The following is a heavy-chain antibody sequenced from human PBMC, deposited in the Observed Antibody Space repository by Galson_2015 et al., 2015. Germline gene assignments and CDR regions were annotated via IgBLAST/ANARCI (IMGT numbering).Heavy chain of an antibody. CDR1: GFTFSNAW. CDR3: TTDGKAVAGTGVDY. Sequence: SLRLSCAASGFTFSNAWMSWVRQAPGKGLEWVGRIKSKTDGGTTDYAASVKGRFTIPRDDSKNTLYLQMNSLKTEDTAVYYCTTDGKAVAGTGVDYWGQGTLVTVSS. J-gene: IGHJ4*02. V-gene: IGHV3-15*01. D-gene: IGHD6-19*01. CDR2: IKSKTDGGTT.